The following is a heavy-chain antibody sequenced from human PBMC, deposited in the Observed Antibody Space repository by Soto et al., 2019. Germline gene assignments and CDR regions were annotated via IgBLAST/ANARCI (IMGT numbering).Heavy chain of an antibody. CDR3: AADAYCGGDCYSDY. D-gene: IGHD2-21*02. Sequence: QMQLVQSGPEVKKPGTSVKVSCKASGFTFTSSAVQWVRQARGQRLEWIGWIVVGSGNTNYAQKFQERVTITRDMSTSTAYMELSSLRSEVTAVYYCAADAYCGGDCYSDYWGQGTLVTVSS. J-gene: IGHJ4*02. CDR1: GFTFTSSA. CDR2: IVVGSGNT. V-gene: IGHV1-58*01.